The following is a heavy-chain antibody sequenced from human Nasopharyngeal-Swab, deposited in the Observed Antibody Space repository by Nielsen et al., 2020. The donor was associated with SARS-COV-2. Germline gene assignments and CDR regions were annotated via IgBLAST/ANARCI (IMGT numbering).Heavy chain of an antibody. V-gene: IGHV1-8*01. CDR2: MNPNNGDT. CDR3: ATVFAYYGSGRPIDY. CDR1: GYTFSTYD. D-gene: IGHD3-10*01. Sequence: ASVKVSCKTSGYTFSTYDINWVRQATGQGLEWLGWMNPNNGDTVYAQKFQGRVTMTEDTSTDTAYMELSSLRSEDTAVYYCATVFAYYGSGRPIDYWGQGTLVTVSS. J-gene: IGHJ4*02.